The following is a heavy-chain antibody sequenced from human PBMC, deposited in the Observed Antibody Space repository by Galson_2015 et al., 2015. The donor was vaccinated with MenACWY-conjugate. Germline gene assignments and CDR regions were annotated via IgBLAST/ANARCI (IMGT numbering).Heavy chain of an antibody. CDR3: ARGLIGYSSGPLDF. J-gene: IGHJ4*02. CDR2: MSYDGNNQ. CDR1: GFTFSSYT. V-gene: IGHV3-30*01. D-gene: IGHD6-19*01. Sequence: ASGFTFSSYTMHWVRQTPGKGLEWVALMSYDGNNQYYADSLKGRLTISRDNSKSTLYLQMDSLRAEDTAVYYCARGLIGYSSGPLDFWGQGALVTVSS.